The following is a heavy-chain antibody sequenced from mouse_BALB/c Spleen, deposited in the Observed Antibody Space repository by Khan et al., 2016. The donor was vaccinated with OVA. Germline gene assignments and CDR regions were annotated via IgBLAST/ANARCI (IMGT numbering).Heavy chain of an antibody. J-gene: IGHJ4*01. CDR3: AKWVNSYYAMDY. CDR2: IWGDGST. D-gene: IGHD1-3*01. V-gene: IGHV2-3*01. Sequence: QVQLKESGPGLVAPSQSLSITCTVSGFSLTSYGVNWVRQPPGKGLEWVGVIWGDGSTNYHSALKSRLSISKDNSKSQVFLKLNSLQTDDTVTYYCAKWVNSYYAMDYWGQGTSVTVSS. CDR1: GFSLTSYG.